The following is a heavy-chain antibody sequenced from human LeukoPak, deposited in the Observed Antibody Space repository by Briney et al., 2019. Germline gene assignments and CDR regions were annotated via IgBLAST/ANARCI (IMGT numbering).Heavy chain of an antibody. V-gene: IGHV3-7*01. CDR1: GFSYSDYL. Sequence: GGSLRLSCAASGFSYSDYLMSWVRQAPGKGLEWVANIAGDESQKKYMDSVKGRFTISRDNAKNSLYLQLNSLRAEDTAIYYCVRDLSPVSDRNVWYDALDIWGQGTMVTVSS. J-gene: IGHJ3*02. CDR2: IAGDESQK. CDR3: VRDLSPVSDRNVWYDALDI. D-gene: IGHD1-1*01.